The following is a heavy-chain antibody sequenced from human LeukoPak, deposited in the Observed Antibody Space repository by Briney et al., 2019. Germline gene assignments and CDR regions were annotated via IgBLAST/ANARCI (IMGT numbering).Heavy chain of an antibody. CDR1: GYSISSGYY. CDR2: IYHSGST. J-gene: IGHJ3*02. D-gene: IGHD1-7*01. Sequence: PSETLSLTCTVSGYSISSGYYWGWIRQPPGKGLEWIGSIYHSGSTYYNPSLKSRVTISVDTSKNQFSLKLSSVTAADTAVYYCARRELLGARLDAFDIWGQGTMVTVSS. V-gene: IGHV4-38-2*02. CDR3: ARRELLGARLDAFDI.